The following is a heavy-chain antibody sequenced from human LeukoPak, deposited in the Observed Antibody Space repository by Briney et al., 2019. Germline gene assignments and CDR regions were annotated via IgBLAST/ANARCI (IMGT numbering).Heavy chain of an antibody. CDR1: GGSFSGYY. V-gene: IGHV4-34*01. D-gene: IGHD7-27*01. J-gene: IGHJ2*01. Sequence: PSETLSLTCAVYGGSFSGYYWSWIRQTPGKGLEWIGEINHSGSSNYNPSLKSRVSISVDTSKDQFSLKVNSVTAADTAVYYCARSSTWGYSHFDLWGRGTLVTVSS. CDR3: ARSSTWGYSHFDL. CDR2: INHSGSS.